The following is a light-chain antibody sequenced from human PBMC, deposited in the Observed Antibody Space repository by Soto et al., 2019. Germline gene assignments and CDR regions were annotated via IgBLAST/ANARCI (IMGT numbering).Light chain of an antibody. CDR1: SSDIGGYNF. V-gene: IGLV2-11*01. Sequence: QSVLPQPRSVSGSPGQSVTISCTGTSSDIGGYNFVSWYQQHPGKAPKLMIYDVTKRPSGVPDRFSGSKSGNTASLTISGVQDDDEADYYCCSYTGTVVFGGGTKLTVL. CDR3: CSYTGTVV. J-gene: IGLJ3*02. CDR2: DVT.